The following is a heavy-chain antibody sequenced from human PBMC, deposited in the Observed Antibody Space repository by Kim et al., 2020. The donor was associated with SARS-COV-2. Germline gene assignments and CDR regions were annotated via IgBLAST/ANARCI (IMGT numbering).Heavy chain of an antibody. D-gene: IGHD6-13*01. CDR2: ISWNSGSI. CDR1: GFTFGDYA. V-gene: IGHV3-9*01. CDR3: AKDMAGYSSSWYPYYFD. J-gene: IGHJ4*01. Sequence: GGSLRLSCAASGFTFGDYAMHWARQAPGKGLEWVSGISWNSGSIGYADSVKGRFTISRDNAKNSLYLQMNSLRAEDTALYYCAKDMAGYSSSWYPYYFD.